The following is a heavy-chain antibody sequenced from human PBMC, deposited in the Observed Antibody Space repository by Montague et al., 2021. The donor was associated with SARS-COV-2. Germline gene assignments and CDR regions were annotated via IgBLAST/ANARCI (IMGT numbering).Heavy chain of an antibody. J-gene: IGHJ6*02. V-gene: IGHV3-33*06. CDR2: MWNEGSKK. CDR3: AKETIAYGMDV. D-gene: IGHD4/OR15-4a*01. CDR1: GFTFRSYG. Sequence: LSLSWAASGFTFRSYGMFWVRQAPGKGLEWVAVMWNEGSKKYYADSVKGRFTISRDNSKNTLYLHMNSLRAEDTAVYYCAKETIAYGMDVWGQGTTVTVS.